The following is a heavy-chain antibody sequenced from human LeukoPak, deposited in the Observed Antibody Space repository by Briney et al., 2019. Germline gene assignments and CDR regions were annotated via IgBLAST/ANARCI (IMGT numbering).Heavy chain of an antibody. CDR1: GGSISSYY. CDR2: IYTSGST. D-gene: IGHD5-12*01. V-gene: IGHV4-4*07. J-gene: IGHJ5*02. Sequence: SETLSLTCTVSGGSISSYYWSWIRQPAGKGLEWIGRIYTSGSTNYNPSLKSRVTMSVDTSKNQFSLKLSSVTAADTAVYYCAREGGYREYNWFDPWGQGTLVTVSS. CDR3: AREGGYREYNWFDP.